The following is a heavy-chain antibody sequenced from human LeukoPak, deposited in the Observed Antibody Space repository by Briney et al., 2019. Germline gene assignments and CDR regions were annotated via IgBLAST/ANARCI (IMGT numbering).Heavy chain of an antibody. CDR3: ARVAGYCSGGSCYPRYYFDY. J-gene: IGHJ4*02. CDR2: ISAYNGNT. V-gene: IGHV1-18*01. D-gene: IGHD2-15*01. CDR1: GGTFSSYA. Sequence: GASVKVSCKASGGTFSSYAISWVRQAPGQGLEWMGWISAYNGNTNYAQKLQGRVTMTTDTSTSTAYMELRSLRSDDTAVYYCARVAGYCSGGSCYPRYYFDYWGQGTLVTVSS.